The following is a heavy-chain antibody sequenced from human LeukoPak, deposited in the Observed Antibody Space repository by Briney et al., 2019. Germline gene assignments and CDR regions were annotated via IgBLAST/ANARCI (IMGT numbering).Heavy chain of an antibody. CDR1: GGSISSSSYY. V-gene: IGHV4-39*07. CDR3: ARLTRGYSYPDPYYFDY. D-gene: IGHD5-18*01. Sequence: PSETLSLTCTVSGGSISSSSYYWGWIRQPPGKGLEWIGSIYYSGSTYYNPSLKSRVTISVDTSKNQFSLKLSSVTAADTAVYYCARLTRGYSYPDPYYFDYWGQGTLVTVSS. CDR2: IYYSGST. J-gene: IGHJ4*02.